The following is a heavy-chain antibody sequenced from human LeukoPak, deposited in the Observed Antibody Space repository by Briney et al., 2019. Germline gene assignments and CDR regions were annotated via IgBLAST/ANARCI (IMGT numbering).Heavy chain of an antibody. CDR1: GFTFSRYW. Sequence: GGSLRLSCVGSGFTFSRYWLNWVRQAPGKGLEWVANMNQDGSEIYYLDSVKGRFTISRDNAKNSVYLQMNGLKAEDTAVYYCARDIGIAVAGSFDYWGQGTLVTVSS. J-gene: IGHJ4*02. CDR2: MNQDGSEI. V-gene: IGHV3-7*01. CDR3: ARDIGIAVAGSFDY. D-gene: IGHD6-19*01.